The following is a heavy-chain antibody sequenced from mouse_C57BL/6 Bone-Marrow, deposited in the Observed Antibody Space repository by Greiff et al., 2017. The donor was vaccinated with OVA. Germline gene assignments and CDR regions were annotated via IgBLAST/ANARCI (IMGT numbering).Heavy chain of an antibody. D-gene: IGHD1-1*01. CDR1: GYTFTSYD. J-gene: IGHJ3*01. CDR2: IYPRDGST. V-gene: IGHV1-85*01. CDR3: ARDYYGSSYPAWFAY. Sequence: VKLQESGPELVKPGASVKLSCKASGYTFTSYDINWVKQRPGQGLEWIGWIYPRDGSTKYNEKFKGKATLTVDTSSSTAYMELHSLTSEDSAVYFCARDYYGSSYPAWFAYWGQGTLVTVSA.